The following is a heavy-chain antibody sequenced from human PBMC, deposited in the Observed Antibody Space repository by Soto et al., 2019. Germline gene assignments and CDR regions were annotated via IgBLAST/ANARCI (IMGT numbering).Heavy chain of an antibody. V-gene: IGHV1-18*01. CDR2: ISAYNGNT. CDR3: ARDADLGMNDY. CDR1: GYTFTTYG. D-gene: IGHD1-20*01. J-gene: IGHJ4*02. Sequence: QVQLVQSGAEVKKPGASVKASCKASGYTFTTYGITWVRQAPGQGLEWIGWISAYNGNTKYAHKLQGRVTMTTNTTTSTSYMVLRSLRADDTVVYYWARDADLGMNDYWGQGTLVTVSS.